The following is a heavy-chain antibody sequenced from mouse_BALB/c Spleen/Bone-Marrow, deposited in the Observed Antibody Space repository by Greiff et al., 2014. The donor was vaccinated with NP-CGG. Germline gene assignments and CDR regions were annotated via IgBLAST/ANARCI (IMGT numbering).Heavy chain of an antibody. CDR3: VKGSTMITTLDY. J-gene: IGHJ2*01. Sequence: QVQLQQSGAELARPGASVKMSCKASGYTFTSYTMHWVKQRPGQGLEWIGYINPSSGYTNYNQKFKDKATLTADKSSSTAYMQLSSLTSEDSAVYYCVKGSTMITTLDYWGQGTTLTVSS. D-gene: IGHD2-4*01. CDR1: GYTFTSYT. V-gene: IGHV1-4*01. CDR2: INPSSGYT.